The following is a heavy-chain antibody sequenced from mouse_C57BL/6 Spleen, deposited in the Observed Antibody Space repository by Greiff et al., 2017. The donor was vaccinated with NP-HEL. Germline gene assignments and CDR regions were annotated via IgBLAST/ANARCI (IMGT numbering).Heavy chain of an antibody. CDR3: ARHEEGEGAYYGNYGYAMDY. Sequence: QVQLKESGAELVKPGASVKLSCKASGYTFTEYTIHWVKQRSGQGLEWIGWFYPGSGSIKYNEKFKDKATLTADKSSSTVYMELSRLTSEDSAVYFCARHEEGEGAYYGNYGYAMDYWGQGTSVTVSS. D-gene: IGHD2-10*01. V-gene: IGHV1-62-2*01. J-gene: IGHJ4*01. CDR2: FYPGSGSI. CDR1: GYTFTEYT.